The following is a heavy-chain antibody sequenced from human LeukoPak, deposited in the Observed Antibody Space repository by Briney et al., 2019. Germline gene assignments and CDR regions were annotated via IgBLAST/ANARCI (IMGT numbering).Heavy chain of an antibody. CDR3: ARDLQGHGDPANWFDP. CDR2: INPSGGST. Sequence: ASVKVSCKASGYTFTSYYMHWVRQAPGQGLEWMGIINPSGGSTSYAQKFQGRVTMTRDTSTSTVYMELSSLRSEDTAVYYCARDLQGHGDPANWFDPWGQGTPVTVSS. V-gene: IGHV1-46*01. CDR1: GYTFTSYY. J-gene: IGHJ5*02. D-gene: IGHD4-11*01.